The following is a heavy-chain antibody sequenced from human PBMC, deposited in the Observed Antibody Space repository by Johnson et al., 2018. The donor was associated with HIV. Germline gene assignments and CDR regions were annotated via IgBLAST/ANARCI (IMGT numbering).Heavy chain of an antibody. CDR1: GFTVSSNY. CDR3: AKVRCGCDCLDAFDI. V-gene: IGHV3-30*18. CDR2: ISYDGSNK. D-gene: IGHD2-21*02. Sequence: QVQLVESGGGLVQPGGSLRLSCAASGFTVSSNYMSWVRQAPGKGLEWVAVISYDGSNKYYADSVKGRFTISRDNSKNTLYLQMNSLRAEDTAVYYCAKVRCGCDCLDAFDIWGQGTMVTVSS. J-gene: IGHJ3*02.